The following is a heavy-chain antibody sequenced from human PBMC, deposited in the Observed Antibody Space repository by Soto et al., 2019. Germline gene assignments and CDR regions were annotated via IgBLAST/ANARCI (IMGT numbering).Heavy chain of an antibody. CDR1: GFTFSSYS. Sequence: AGSLRLSCAASGFTFSSYSMNWVRQAPGKGLEWVSSISSSSSYIYYADSVKGRFTISRDNAKNSLYLQMNSLRAEDTAVYYCARDGPKYGSKFDYWGQGTLVTVSS. J-gene: IGHJ4*02. V-gene: IGHV3-21*01. CDR2: ISSSSSYI. CDR3: ARDGPKYGSKFDY. D-gene: IGHD4-17*01.